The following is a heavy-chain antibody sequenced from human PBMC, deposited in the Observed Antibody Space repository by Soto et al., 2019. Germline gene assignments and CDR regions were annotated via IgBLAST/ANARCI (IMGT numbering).Heavy chain of an antibody. D-gene: IGHD2-8*01. CDR1: GYTFTSYG. CDR2: ISAYNGNT. CDR3: ARGGKYCTTGVCSFYGMHV. J-gene: IGHJ6*02. V-gene: IGHV1-18*01. Sequence: QVQLVQSGAEVKKPGASVKVSCKASGYTFTSYGISWVRQAPGQGLEWMGGISAYNGNTNYAQKFQGRVTMTTDTSACTAYMELRSLRSDDTAVYYCARGGKYCTTGVCSFYGMHVWGQGTTVTLSS.